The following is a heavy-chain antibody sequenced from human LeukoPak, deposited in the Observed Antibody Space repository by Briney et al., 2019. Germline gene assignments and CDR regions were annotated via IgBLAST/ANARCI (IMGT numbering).Heavy chain of an antibody. CDR1: GYTFTSYY. V-gene: IGHV1-46*01. Sequence: EASVQVSFKASGYTFTSYYMHWVRQAPGQGREWMGIINPSGGSTSYAQKFQGRVTMTRDTSTSTVYMELSSLRSEDTAVYYCARDLLPSGGMDVWGKGTTVTVSS. CDR2: INPSGGST. D-gene: IGHD3-10*01. CDR3: ARDLLPSGGMDV. J-gene: IGHJ6*04.